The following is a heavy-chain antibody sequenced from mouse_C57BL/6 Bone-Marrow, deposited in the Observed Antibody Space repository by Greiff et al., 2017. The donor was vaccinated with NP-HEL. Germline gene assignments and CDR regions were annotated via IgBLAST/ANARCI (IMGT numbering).Heavy chain of an antibody. V-gene: IGHV5-17*01. CDR3: ARRYYDYDFAY. CDR1: GFTFSDYG. D-gene: IGHD2-4*01. Sequence: EVKLVESGGGLVKPGGSLKLSCAASGFTFSDYGMHWVRQAPEKGLEWVAYISSGSSTIYYADTVKGRFTISRDNAKNTLFLQMTSLRSEDTAMYYCARRYYDYDFAYWGQGTLVTVSA. J-gene: IGHJ3*01. CDR2: ISSGSSTI.